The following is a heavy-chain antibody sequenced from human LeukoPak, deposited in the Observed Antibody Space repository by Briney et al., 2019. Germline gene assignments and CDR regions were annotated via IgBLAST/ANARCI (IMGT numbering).Heavy chain of an antibody. CDR1: GGTFSSYA. J-gene: IGHJ3*02. Sequence: ASVKVSCKASGGTFSSYAISWVRQAPGQGLEWMGGIIPIFGTANYAQKFQGRVTMTRDTSTSTVYMELSSLRSEDTAVYYCARVRDGYNDAYDIWGQGTMVTVPS. V-gene: IGHV1-69*05. CDR2: IIPIFGTA. D-gene: IGHD5-24*01. CDR3: ARVRDGYNDAYDI.